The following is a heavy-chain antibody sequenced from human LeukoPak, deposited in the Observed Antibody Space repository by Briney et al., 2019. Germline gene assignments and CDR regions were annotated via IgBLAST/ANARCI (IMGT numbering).Heavy chain of an antibody. CDR3: ARAFGYGDYSMDYFDY. D-gene: IGHD4-17*01. Sequence: GGSLRLSCAASGFTVSSNYMSWVRQAPGKGLEWVSVIYSGGSTYYADSVKGRFTISRDNSKNTLYLQMNSLRAEDTAVYYCARAFGYGDYSMDYFDYWGQGTLVTVSS. J-gene: IGHJ4*02. CDR2: IYSGGST. V-gene: IGHV3-53*01. CDR1: GFTVSSNY.